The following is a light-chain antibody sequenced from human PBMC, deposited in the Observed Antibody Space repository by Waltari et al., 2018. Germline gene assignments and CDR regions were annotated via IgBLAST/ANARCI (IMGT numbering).Light chain of an antibody. Sequence: QSALTQPASVSGSPGQSITISCTGTSSDVGSYNLVSWYQQHPGKAPKLMIYGVSKRPPGVFNRFAGSKAGNTASLTISGLQAEDEADYYCCSYAGSSTSVVFGGGTKLTVL. V-gene: IGLV2-23*02. CDR1: SSDVGSYNL. CDR2: GVS. J-gene: IGLJ2*01. CDR3: CSYAGSSTSVV.